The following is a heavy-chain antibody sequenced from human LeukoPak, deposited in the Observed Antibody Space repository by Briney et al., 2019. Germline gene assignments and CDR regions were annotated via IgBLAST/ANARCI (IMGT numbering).Heavy chain of an antibody. D-gene: IGHD3-10*01. Sequence: TTSETLSLTCTVSGGSISRSRYYWGWTRQPPGKGLEWIGSIYYSGSTYYNPSLKSRVTTSVDTSKNQFSLKLSSVTAADTAVYYCARESYGSRSYDYYYYYMDVWGKGTTVTVSS. CDR2: IYYSGST. CDR1: GGSISRSRYY. J-gene: IGHJ6*03. V-gene: IGHV4-39*07. CDR3: ARESYGSRSYDYYYYYMDV.